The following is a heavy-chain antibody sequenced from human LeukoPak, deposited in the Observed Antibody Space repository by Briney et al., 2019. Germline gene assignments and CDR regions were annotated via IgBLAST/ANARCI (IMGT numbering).Heavy chain of an antibody. CDR2: IYFNAGST. CDR1: GGSIKSTTDY. V-gene: IGHV4-39*01. D-gene: IGHD1-1*01. J-gene: IGHJ5*02. CDR3: ARPLYNSWDQLDP. Sequence: PSETLSLTCSVSGGSIKSTTDYWGWIPQPPGKGLEWIVSIYFNAGSTLYTPSLERRATLSIDTSKHHFSQSLRSVTAAHTAVYYCARPLYNSWDQLDPWGQGTLGTVSS.